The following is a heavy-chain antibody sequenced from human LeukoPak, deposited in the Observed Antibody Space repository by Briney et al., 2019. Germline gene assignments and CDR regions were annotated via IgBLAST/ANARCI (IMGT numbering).Heavy chain of an antibody. Sequence: GGSLRLSCAASGFTFSNAWMSWVRQAPGKGLEWVGRIKSKTDGGTTDYAAPVKGRFTISRGDSKNTLYLQMNSLKTEDTAVYYCTTGTVVTPPFDYWGQGTLVTVSS. CDR3: TTGTVVTPPFDY. D-gene: IGHD4-23*01. V-gene: IGHV3-15*01. J-gene: IGHJ4*02. CDR2: IKSKTDGGTT. CDR1: GFTFSNAW.